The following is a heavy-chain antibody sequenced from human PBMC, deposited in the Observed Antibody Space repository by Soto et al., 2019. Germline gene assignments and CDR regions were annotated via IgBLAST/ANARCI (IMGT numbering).Heavy chain of an antibody. J-gene: IGHJ5*02. CDR3: ARDEGCTNGVCYTMGFDP. D-gene: IGHD2-8*01. CDR2: ISSNGGST. V-gene: IGHV3-64*04. CDR1: GFTFSSYA. Sequence: GGSLRLSCSASGFTFSSYAMHWVRQAPGKGLEYVSAISSNGGSTYYADSVKGRFTISRDNSKNTPYLQMNSLRAEDTAVYYCARDEGCTNGVCYTMGFDPWGQGTRVTVSS.